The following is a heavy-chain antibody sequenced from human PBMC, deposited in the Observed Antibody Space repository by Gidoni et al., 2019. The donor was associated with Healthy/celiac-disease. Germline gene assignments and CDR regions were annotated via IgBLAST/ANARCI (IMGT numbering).Heavy chain of an antibody. Sequence: QVQLVQSGAEVKKPGSAVKVSFKAAGGTFSSYAISWVRQAPGQGLEWMGRIIPILGIANYAQKFQGRVTITADKSTSTAYMELSSLRSEDTAVYYCARGSVLVVYAYDAFDIWGQGTMVTVSS. V-gene: IGHV1-69*04. CDR1: GGTFSSYA. CDR2: IIPILGIA. CDR3: ARGSVLVVYAYDAFDI. D-gene: IGHD2-8*02. J-gene: IGHJ3*02.